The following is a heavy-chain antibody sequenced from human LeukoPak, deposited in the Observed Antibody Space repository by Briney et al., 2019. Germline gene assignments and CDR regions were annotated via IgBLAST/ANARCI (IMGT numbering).Heavy chain of an antibody. CDR3: ARDRAIVVVIPTGFDAFDI. Sequence: GASVNVSCKASGYTFTGYYMHWVRQAPGQGLEWMGWINPNSGGTNYAQKFQGRVTMTRDTSISTAYMELSRLRSDDTAVYYCARDRAIVVVIPTGFDAFDIWGQGTMVTVSS. J-gene: IGHJ3*02. CDR1: GYTFTGYY. D-gene: IGHD3-22*01. V-gene: IGHV1-2*02. CDR2: INPNSGGT.